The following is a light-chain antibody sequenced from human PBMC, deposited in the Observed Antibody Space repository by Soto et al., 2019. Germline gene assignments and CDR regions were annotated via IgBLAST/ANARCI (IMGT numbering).Light chain of an antibody. CDR2: EVS. CDR1: SSDVGGYGY. CDR3: SSYAGTNTDVV. V-gene: IGLV2-8*01. Sequence: QSALTQPPSASGSPVQSVTISCPGTSSDVGGYGYVSWYQQHPGKAPKLMIFEVSKRSSGVLDRFSGSKSGNTASLTVSGLQAEDEADYYCSSYAGTNTDVVFGGGTKLTVL. J-gene: IGLJ2*01.